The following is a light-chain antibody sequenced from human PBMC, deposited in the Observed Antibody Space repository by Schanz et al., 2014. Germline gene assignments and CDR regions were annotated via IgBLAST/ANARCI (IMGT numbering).Light chain of an antibody. CDR1: SSDVGGYNY. CDR3: SSYAGSNLYA. CDR2: EVS. V-gene: IGLV2-8*01. Sequence: QSALTQPPSASGSPGQSVTISCSGTSSDVGGYNYVSWYQQHPGKAPKVMIYEVSKRPSGVPDRFSGSKSGNSASLTVSGLQAEDEADYYCSSYAGSNLYAFGTGTKLTVL. J-gene: IGLJ1*01.